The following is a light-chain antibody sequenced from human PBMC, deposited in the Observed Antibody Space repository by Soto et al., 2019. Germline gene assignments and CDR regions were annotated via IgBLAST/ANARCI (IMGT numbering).Light chain of an antibody. CDR1: QSINSY. J-gene: IGKJ4*01. CDR3: QQSYSTFT. CDR2: ATS. V-gene: IGKV1-39*01. Sequence: DIQMTQSPSSLSASLGDRVTITCRASQSINSYLNWYQQKPGEAPKLLLYATSSLQSGVPSRFSGSGSGTDFTLTISSLLPEDFATSYWQQSYSTFTCGGGTKVEMK.